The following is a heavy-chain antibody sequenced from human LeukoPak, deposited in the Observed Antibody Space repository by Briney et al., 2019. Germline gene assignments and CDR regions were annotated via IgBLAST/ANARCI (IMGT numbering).Heavy chain of an antibody. V-gene: IGHV4-39*07. CDR3: AKEGAPHYYYYMDV. J-gene: IGHJ6*03. CDR2: IYYSGST. D-gene: IGHD1-26*01. Sequence: SETLSLTCTVSGGSISSSSYYWGWIRQPPGKGLEWIGSIYYSGSTYYNPSLKSRVTISVDTSKNQFSLKLSSVTAADTAVYYCAKEGAPHYYYYMDVWGKGTTVTVSS. CDR1: GGSISSSSYY.